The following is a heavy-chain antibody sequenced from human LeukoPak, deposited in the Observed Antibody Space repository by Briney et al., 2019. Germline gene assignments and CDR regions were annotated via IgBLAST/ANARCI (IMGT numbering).Heavy chain of an antibody. CDR1: GFTFSSYA. J-gene: IGHJ4*02. V-gene: IGHV3-30-3*01. CDR2: ISYDGSNK. Sequence: GGSLRLSCAASGFTFSSYAMHWVRQAPGKGLEWVAVISYDGSNKYYADSVKGRFTISRDNSKNTLYLQMNSLRAEDTAVYYCAREIAVAGIGVDYWGQGTLVTVSS. CDR3: AREIAVAGIGVDY. D-gene: IGHD6-19*01.